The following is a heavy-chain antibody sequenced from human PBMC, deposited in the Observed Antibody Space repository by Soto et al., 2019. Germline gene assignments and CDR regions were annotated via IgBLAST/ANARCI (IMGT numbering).Heavy chain of an antibody. CDR3: ARDKGGEPAVALDY. CDR1: GGSISSYY. CDR2: IYYSGST. J-gene: IGHJ4*02. D-gene: IGHD2-21*01. Sequence: SETLSLTCTVSGGSISSYYWSWIRQPPGKGLEWIGYIYYSGSTNYNPSLKSRVTISVDTSKNQFSLKLSSVTAADTAVYYCARDKGGEPAVALDYWGQGTLVTVS. V-gene: IGHV4-59*01.